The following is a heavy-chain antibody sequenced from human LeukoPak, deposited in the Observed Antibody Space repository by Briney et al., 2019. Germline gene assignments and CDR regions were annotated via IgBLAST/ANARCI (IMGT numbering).Heavy chain of an antibody. D-gene: IGHD3-22*01. CDR3: TRKGPDSSGYSFDY. V-gene: IGHV3-53*01. J-gene: IGHJ4*02. Sequence: AGGSLRLSCAVSGFTVSTNYLSWVRQAPGKGLEWVSIIYSGGTTYYADSVKGRFTISRDNPKNTLYLQMNSLRAEDTAVYYCTRKGPDSSGYSFDYWGRGTLVTVSS. CDR2: IYSGGTT. CDR1: GFTVSTNY.